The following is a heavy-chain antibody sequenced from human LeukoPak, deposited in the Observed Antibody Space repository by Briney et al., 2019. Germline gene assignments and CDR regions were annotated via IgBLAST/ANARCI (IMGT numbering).Heavy chain of an antibody. V-gene: IGHV3-66*02. CDR2: IYSSGNT. D-gene: IGHD1-26*01. CDR3: ARGGGYYGIDY. Sequence: GGSLRLSCAASGFTVDSNYMNWVRQAPGKGLEWVSVIYSSGNTYYADSVKGRFTISRDNSRNRLNLQMNSLGSEDTAIYYSARGGGYYGIDYWGQGTLVTVSS. CDR1: GFTVDSNY. J-gene: IGHJ4*02.